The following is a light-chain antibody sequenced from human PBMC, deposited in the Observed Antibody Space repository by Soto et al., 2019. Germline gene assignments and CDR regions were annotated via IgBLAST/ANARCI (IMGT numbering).Light chain of an antibody. CDR2: DVS. CDR1: SSDVGGYNY. Sequence: HSVLAQPASVSGSPGQSITISCTGTSSDVGGYNYVSWYQQHPGKAPKLMIYDVSNRPSGVSNRFSGSRSGNTASLTISGLQGEDEADYYCSSYTSSSTVVFGGGTKLTVL. J-gene: IGLJ2*01. V-gene: IGLV2-14*03. CDR3: SSYTSSSTVV.